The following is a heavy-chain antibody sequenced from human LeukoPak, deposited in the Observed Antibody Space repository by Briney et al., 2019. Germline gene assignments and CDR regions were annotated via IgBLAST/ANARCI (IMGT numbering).Heavy chain of an antibody. CDR2: IIPIFGTA. Sequence: GASVKVSCKASGGTFSSYAISWVRQAPGQGLEWMGGIIPIFGTANYAQKFQGRVTITADKSTSTAYMELSSLRSEDTAVYYCARDQTYYYDSSGYYYDAFDIWGQGTMVTVSS. CDR1: GGTFSSYA. CDR3: ARDQTYYYDSSGYYYDAFDI. J-gene: IGHJ3*02. D-gene: IGHD3-22*01. V-gene: IGHV1-69*06.